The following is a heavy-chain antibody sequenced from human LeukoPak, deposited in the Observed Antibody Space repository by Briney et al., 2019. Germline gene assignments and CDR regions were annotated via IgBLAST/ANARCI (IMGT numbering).Heavy chain of an antibody. CDR2: IDDSANT. D-gene: IGHD2-8*01. V-gene: IGHV4-59*08. CDR1: GGSISSYY. CDR3: ARHSTNGGYFDY. Sequence: SETLSLTCTVSGGSISSYYWNWIRQPPGRGLEWIGNIDDSANTNYNPSLESRATISVDTSRNQFSLNLSSVTAADTAIYYCARHSTNGGYFDYWGQGTLVTVSS. J-gene: IGHJ4*02.